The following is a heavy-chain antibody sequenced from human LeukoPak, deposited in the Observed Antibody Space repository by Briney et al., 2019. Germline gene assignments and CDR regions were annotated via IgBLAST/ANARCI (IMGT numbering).Heavy chain of an antibody. J-gene: IGHJ5*02. CDR2: IYYSGST. V-gene: IGHV4-31*03. D-gene: IGHD4-11*01. Sequence: PSQTLSLTCTVSGGSISSGGYYWSWIRQHPGKGLEWIGYIYYSGSTYYNPSLKSRVTISVDTSKNQFSLKLSSVTAADTAVYYCARALEPFMTTVYGFDPWGQGTLVTVSS. CDR3: ARALEPFMTTVYGFDP. CDR1: GGSISSGGYY.